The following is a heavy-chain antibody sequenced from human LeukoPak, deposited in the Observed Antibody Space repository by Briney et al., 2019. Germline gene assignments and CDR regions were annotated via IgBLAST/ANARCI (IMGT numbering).Heavy chain of an antibody. D-gene: IGHD5-24*01. Sequence: GGSLRLSCAASGFTFSDYYMSWIRQAPGKGLEGVSYISSSGSTIYYADSVKGRFTISRDNAKNSLYLQMNSLRAEDTAVYYCARDLTVEMATIRYYGMDVWGQGTTVTVSS. CDR2: ISSSGSTI. CDR1: GFTFSDYY. CDR3: ARDLTVEMATIRYYGMDV. J-gene: IGHJ6*02. V-gene: IGHV3-11*01.